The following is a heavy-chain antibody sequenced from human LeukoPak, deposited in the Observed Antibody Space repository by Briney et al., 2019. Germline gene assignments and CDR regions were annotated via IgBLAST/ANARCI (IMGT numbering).Heavy chain of an antibody. V-gene: IGHV3-21*01. CDR2: ISSSSSYI. CDR3: ARDLADPLEYSSFVPFDY. D-gene: IGHD6-6*01. Sequence: PGGSLRLSCAASGFTFSSYSMNWVRQAPGKGLEWVSSISSSSSYIYYADSVKGRFTISRDNAKNSLYLQMNSLRAEDTAVYYCARDLADPLEYSSFVPFDYWGQGTLVTVSS. CDR1: GFTFSSYS. J-gene: IGHJ4*02.